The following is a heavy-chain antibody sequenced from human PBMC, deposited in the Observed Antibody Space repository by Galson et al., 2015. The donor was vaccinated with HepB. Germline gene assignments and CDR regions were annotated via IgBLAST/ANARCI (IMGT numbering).Heavy chain of an antibody. CDR3: ARHLLDCSSTSCYLSPSSDYGMDV. D-gene: IGHD2-2*01. CDR1: GYSFTSYW. Sequence: QSGAEVKKPGESLRISCKGSGYSFTSYWISWVRQMPGKGLEWMGRIDPSDSYTNYSPSFQGHVTISADKSISTAYLQWSSLKASDTAMYYCARHLLDCSSTSCYLSPSSDYGMDVWGQGTTVTVSS. CDR2: IDPSDSYT. V-gene: IGHV5-10-1*01. J-gene: IGHJ6*02.